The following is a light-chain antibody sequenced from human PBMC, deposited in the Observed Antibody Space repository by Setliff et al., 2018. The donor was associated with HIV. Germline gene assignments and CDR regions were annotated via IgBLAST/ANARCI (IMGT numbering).Light chain of an antibody. Sequence: QSALTQPRSVSGSPGRSVTISCTGTSSDVGGYNYVSWYQQYPGKAPKLMIYDVTKRPSGVPDRFSGSKSDNTASLTISGPQAEDEADYYCCSYAGSYTFYVFGTGTKVTVL. CDR3: CSYAGSYTFYV. J-gene: IGLJ1*01. CDR2: DVT. CDR1: SSDVGGYNY. V-gene: IGLV2-11*01.